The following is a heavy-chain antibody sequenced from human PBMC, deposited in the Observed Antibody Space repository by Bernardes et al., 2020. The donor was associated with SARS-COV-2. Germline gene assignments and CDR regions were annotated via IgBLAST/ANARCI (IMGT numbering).Heavy chain of an antibody. Sequence: GGSLRLSCAASGFTFSSYGMHWVRQAPGKGLEWVAVIWYDGSNKYYADSVKGRFTISRDNSKNTLYLQMNSLRAEDTAVYYCARAVSYYYGMDVWGQGTTVTVSS. D-gene: IGHD3-16*01. CDR1: GFTFSSYG. V-gene: IGHV3-33*01. J-gene: IGHJ6*02. CDR2: IWYDGSNK. CDR3: ARAVSYYYGMDV.